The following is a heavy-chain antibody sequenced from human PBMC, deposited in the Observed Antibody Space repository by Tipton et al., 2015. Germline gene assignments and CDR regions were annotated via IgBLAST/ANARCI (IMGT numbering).Heavy chain of an antibody. D-gene: IGHD3-9*01. CDR1: GDSISSSSYF. Sequence: TLSLTCTVSGDSISSSSYFWGWIRQPPGKGLEWIGSIYYSGSAYYNPSLKSRVTISVDTSKNQFPLKLSSVTAADTAVYYCARSNYDLLTGYSRSFDYWGRGTLVTVSS. V-gene: IGHV4-39*01. CDR2: IYYSGSA. J-gene: IGHJ4*02. CDR3: ARSNYDLLTGYSRSFDY.